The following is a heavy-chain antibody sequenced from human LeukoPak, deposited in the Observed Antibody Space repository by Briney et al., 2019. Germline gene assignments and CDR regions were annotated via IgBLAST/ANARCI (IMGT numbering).Heavy chain of an antibody. D-gene: IGHD3-3*01. CDR2: INSDGSST. CDR3: ARDRGDYDFWSGYYYAYFDY. J-gene: IGHJ4*02. CDR1: GFTFSSYW. Sequence: GGSLRLSCAASGFTFSSYWMHWVRQAPGKGLVWVSRINSDGSSTSYADSVKGRFTFSRDNAKNTLYLQMNSLRAEDTAVYYCARDRGDYDFWSGYYYAYFDYWGQGTLATVSS. V-gene: IGHV3-74*01.